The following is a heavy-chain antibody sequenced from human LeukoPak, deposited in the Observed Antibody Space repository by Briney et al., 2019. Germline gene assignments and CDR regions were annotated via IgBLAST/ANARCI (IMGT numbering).Heavy chain of an antibody. CDR1: GFTFSSYS. D-gene: IGHD3-22*01. V-gene: IGHV3-21*04. Sequence: PGGSLRLSCAASGFTFSSYSMNWVRQAPGEGLEWVSSISSSSSYIYYADSVKGRFTISRDNAKNSLYLQMNSLRAEDTALYYCARVTGEKSYYDLEDYWGQGTLVTVSS. CDR3: ARVTGEKSYYDLEDY. J-gene: IGHJ4*02. CDR2: ISSSSSYI.